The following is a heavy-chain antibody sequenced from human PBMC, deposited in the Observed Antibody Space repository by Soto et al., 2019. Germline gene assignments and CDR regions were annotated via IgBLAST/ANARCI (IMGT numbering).Heavy chain of an antibody. Sequence: QVQLQESGPGLVKPSQTLSLTCTVSGGSISSGGYYWSWIRQHPGKSLEWIGYIYYSGSTHYNPSLKSRVTISVDTSKNQFSLKLSSVTAADTAVYYCASGDPYSSSSGSGAFDIWGQGTMVTVSS. J-gene: IGHJ3*02. D-gene: IGHD6-6*01. CDR2: IYYSGST. CDR3: ASGDPYSSSSGSGAFDI. V-gene: IGHV4-31*03. CDR1: GGSISSGGYY.